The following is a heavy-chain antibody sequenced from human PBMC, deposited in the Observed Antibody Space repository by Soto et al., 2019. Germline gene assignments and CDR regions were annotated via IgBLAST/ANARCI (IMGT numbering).Heavy chain of an antibody. D-gene: IGHD2-21*01. CDR2: ISAGGNTK. Sequence: QVQLVESGGGVVQPGTSLRLACAASGFTLSNIGMQWVRQAPGKGLEWVAVISAGGNTKYYADSVKGRFTISRDNSKNTLFLQMNSLRTEVTAVYYCAKESGGERYAAYFDLWGQGTLVTVSA. J-gene: IGHJ4*02. V-gene: IGHV3-30*18. CDR3: AKESGGERYAAYFDL. CDR1: GFTLSNIG.